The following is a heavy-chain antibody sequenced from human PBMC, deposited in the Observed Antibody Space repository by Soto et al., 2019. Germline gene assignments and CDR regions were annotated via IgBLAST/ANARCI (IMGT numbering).Heavy chain of an antibody. D-gene: IGHD4-4*01. Sequence: PGGSLRLSCAASGFTFDDYEMIWVRQAPGKGLEWVSYITGGGRTKYYADSVKGRFTVSRDNAKNSLYLQMNSLRAEDTAIYYCARDKGYSLSYYYGMDVWGQGTTVTVSS. CDR3: ARDKGYSLSYYYGMDV. J-gene: IGHJ6*02. CDR1: GFTFDDYE. V-gene: IGHV3-48*03. CDR2: ITGGGRTK.